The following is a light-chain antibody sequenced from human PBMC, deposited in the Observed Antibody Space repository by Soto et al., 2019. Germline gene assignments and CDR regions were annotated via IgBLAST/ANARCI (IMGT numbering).Light chain of an antibody. Sequence: DIQMTQSPSTLSGTVGDRVTITCRASQTISSWLAWYQQKPGKAPKLLIYKASTLKRGVPSRFSGSGSGTEFTLTISSLQPDDYATYYCQQYNSYSPLTFGGGTKVEIK. CDR1: QTISSW. CDR3: QQYNSYSPLT. J-gene: IGKJ4*01. V-gene: IGKV1-5*03. CDR2: KAS.